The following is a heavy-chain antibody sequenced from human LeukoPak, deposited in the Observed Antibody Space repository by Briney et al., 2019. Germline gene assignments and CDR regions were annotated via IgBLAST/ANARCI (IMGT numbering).Heavy chain of an antibody. V-gene: IGHV1-2*02. CDR1: GYTFTGYY. CDR3: ARGKDEVVPAASSSYDYYMDV. Sequence: GASVKVSCKASGYTFTGYYMHWVRQAPGQGLEWMGWINPNSGGTNYAQKFQGRVTMTRDTSISTAYMELGRLRSDDTAVYYCARGKDEVVPAASSSYDYYMDVWGKGTTATISS. J-gene: IGHJ6*03. D-gene: IGHD2-2*01. CDR2: INPNSGGT.